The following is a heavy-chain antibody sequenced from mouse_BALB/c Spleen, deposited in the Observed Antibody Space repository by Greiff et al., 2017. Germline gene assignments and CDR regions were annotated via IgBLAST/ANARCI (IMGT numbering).Heavy chain of an antibody. V-gene: IGHV5-6*01. CDR1: GFTFSSYG. CDR2: ISSGGSYT. J-gene: IGHJ3*01. D-gene: IGHD4-1*01. CDR3: ARQELGRRFAY. Sequence: EVQGVESGGDLVKPGGSLKLSCAASGFTFSSYGMSWVRQTPDKRLEWVATISSGGSYTYYPDSVKGRFTISRDNAKNTLYLQMSSLKSEDTAMYYCARQELGRRFAYWGQGTLVTVSA.